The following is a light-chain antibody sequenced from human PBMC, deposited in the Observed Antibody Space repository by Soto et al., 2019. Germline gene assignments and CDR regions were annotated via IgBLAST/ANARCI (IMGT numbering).Light chain of an antibody. J-gene: IGLJ2*01. CDR1: SSDVGAYNY. Sequence: QSALTQPRSVSGSPGQSVTISCTGTSSDVGAYNYVSWYQHHPGKAPKLMIYDVTKWPSGVPDRFSGSKSGNTASLTISGLQVEDEADYYCCSYAGNYPYVVFGGGTKLTVL. V-gene: IGLV2-11*01. CDR2: DVT. CDR3: CSYAGNYPYVV.